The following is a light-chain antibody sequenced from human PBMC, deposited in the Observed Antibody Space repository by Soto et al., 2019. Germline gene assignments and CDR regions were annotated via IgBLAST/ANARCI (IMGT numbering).Light chain of an antibody. J-gene: IGKJ5*01. V-gene: IGKV1-5*03. CDR2: KES. CDR1: QSISSW. Sequence: DIQMTQSPSTLSASVRDRVTITCPASQSISSWLAWYQQKPGKAPKLLIYKESTLKSGVPSRFSGSGSGTEFTLTISSLQPDDFATYYCQQYNSYPYTFGQGTRLEIK. CDR3: QQYNSYPYT.